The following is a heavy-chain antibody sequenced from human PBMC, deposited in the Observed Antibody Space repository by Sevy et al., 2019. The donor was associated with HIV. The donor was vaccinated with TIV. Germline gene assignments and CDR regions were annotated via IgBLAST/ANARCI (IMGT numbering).Heavy chain of an antibody. Sequence: GGSLRLSCAASGFTFSSYSMNWVRQAPGKGLEWVSYISSSSSTIYYADSVKGRFTISRDNAKNSLYLQMNSLRDEDTAVYYCARGLPYYYNWNSPEYDFDYWGQGTLVTVSS. J-gene: IGHJ4*02. CDR2: ISSSSSTI. CDR1: GFTFSSYS. V-gene: IGHV3-48*02. CDR3: ARGLPYYYNWNSPEYDFDY. D-gene: IGHD1-7*01.